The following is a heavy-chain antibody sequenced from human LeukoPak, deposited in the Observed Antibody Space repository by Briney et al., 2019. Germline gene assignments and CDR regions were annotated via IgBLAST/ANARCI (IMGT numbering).Heavy chain of an antibody. CDR2: IYYSGST. CDR1: GSSISSGDYY. Sequence: SEALSLTCTVSGSSISSGDYYWSWIRQPPGKGLEWIGYIYYSGSTYYNPSLKSRVTISVDTSKKQFSLKLTSVTAADTAVYYCARGDPHDYVWGSYRHWGQGTLVTVSS. D-gene: IGHD3-16*02. CDR3: ARGDPHDYVWGSYRH. J-gene: IGHJ4*02. V-gene: IGHV4-30-4*01.